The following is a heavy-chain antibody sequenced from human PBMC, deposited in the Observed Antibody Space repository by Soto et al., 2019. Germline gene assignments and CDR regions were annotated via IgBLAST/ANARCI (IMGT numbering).Heavy chain of an antibody. V-gene: IGHV3-15*07. Sequence: EVQLVESGGGLVKPGGSLRLSCAASGFTFSKAWMNWVRQAPGKGLEWVGRIKSKSDGGTTDYAVPVKGRFTISRDDSKNTLHLQMNSLKTEDTALYYCTKVRDYYYYGMDGWGQGTTVNVSS. J-gene: IGHJ6*02. CDR3: TKVRDYYYYGMDG. CDR2: IKSKSDGGTT. CDR1: GFTFSKAW. D-gene: IGHD3-10*01.